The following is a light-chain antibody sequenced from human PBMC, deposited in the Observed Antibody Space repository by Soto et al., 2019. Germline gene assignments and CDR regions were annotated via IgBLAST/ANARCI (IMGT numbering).Light chain of an antibody. V-gene: IGKV1-5*03. Sequence: DIQMTQSPSTLSGSVGDRVTITCRASQTISSWLAWYQQKPGKAPKLLIYKASTLKSGVPSRFSGSGSGTEFTLTISXXXXXDFATYYCQHYNSXXEAFXQGTKVXLK. CDR1: QTISSW. CDR2: KAS. CDR3: QHYNSXXEA. J-gene: IGKJ1*01.